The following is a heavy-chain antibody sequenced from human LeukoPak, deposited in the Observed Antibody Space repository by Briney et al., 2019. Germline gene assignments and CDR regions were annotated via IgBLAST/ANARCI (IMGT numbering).Heavy chain of an antibody. CDR3: ARTKSGIAATIDY. J-gene: IGHJ4*02. V-gene: IGHV1-2*02. CDR2: INPNSGGT. CDR1: GYTFTGYY. Sequence: ASVKVSCKASGYTFTGYYMHWVRQAPGQGLEWMGWINPNSGGTNYAQKFQGRVTMTRDTSISTAYMELSRLRSDDTAVYYCARTKSGIAATIDYWGQGTLVTVSS. D-gene: IGHD6-13*01.